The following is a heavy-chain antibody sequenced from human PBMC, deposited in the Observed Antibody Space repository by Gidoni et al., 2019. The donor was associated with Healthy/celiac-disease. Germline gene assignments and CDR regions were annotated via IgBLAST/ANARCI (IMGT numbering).Heavy chain of an antibody. CDR1: GFAFTSYA. CDR2: IWCSGGRT. V-gene: IGHV3-23*01. Sequence: EMQLLEPGRVLVQPGASLRLSCAASGFAFTSYALSWARQAPGKGLEWVSGIWCSGGRTYYADSVKGRFTISRDNSKNTLYLQMNSLRAEDTAVYYCAKRLGGITMVRGVIIGAFDIWGQGTMVTVSS. D-gene: IGHD3-10*01. CDR3: AKRLGGITMVRGVIIGAFDI. J-gene: IGHJ3*02.